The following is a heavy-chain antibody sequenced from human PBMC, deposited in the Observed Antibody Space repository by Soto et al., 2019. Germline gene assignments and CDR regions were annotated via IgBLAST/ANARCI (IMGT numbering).Heavy chain of an antibody. D-gene: IGHD6-19*01. CDR3: AKVISSGWTGNFDY. J-gene: IGHJ4*02. CDR1: GFTFSSYA. CDR2: ISGSGGST. V-gene: IGHV3-23*01. Sequence: EVQLLESGGGLVQPGGSLRLSCAASGFTFSSYAMTWVRQAPGKGLEWVSGISGSGGSTKYADSVKGRFTISRDNSKNTLYLQMNSLRAEDTAVYYCAKVISSGWTGNFDYWGQGTLVTVSS.